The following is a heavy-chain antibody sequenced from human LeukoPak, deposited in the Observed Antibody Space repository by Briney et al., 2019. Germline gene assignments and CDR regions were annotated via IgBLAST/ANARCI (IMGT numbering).Heavy chain of an antibody. CDR1: GFTFSSYA. D-gene: IGHD3-16*02. J-gene: IGHJ4*02. CDR2: ISYDGRYD. V-gene: IGHV3-30*04. Sequence: GGSLRLSCAASGFTFSSYALHWVRQAPGKGLEWVAVISYDGRYDYYADSVKGRFTISRDNSKNTLYLQMNGLKTEDTAVYYCAREGSIVARTDYWGQGALVIVSS. CDR3: AREGSIVARTDY.